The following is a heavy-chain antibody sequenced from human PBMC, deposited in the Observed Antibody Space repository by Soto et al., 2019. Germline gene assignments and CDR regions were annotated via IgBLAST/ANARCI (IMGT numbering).Heavy chain of an antibody. Sequence: GSLRLSCAASGFTFTNYGLNWVRQAPGKGLERVSAISGSGDSTYYADSVKGRLTISRDNSKNTLYLQTNSLRAEDTAIYYCAEDLSPSSGSYYGNFYYWRQGTQGTGTS. V-gene: IGHV3-23*01. CDR2: ISGSGDST. D-gene: IGHD1-26*01. CDR1: GFTFTNYG. J-gene: IGHJ4*02. CDR3: AEDLSPSSGSYYGNFYY.